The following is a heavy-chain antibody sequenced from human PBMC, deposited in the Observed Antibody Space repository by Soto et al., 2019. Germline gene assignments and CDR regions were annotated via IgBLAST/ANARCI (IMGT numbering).Heavy chain of an antibody. CDR2: IWYDGSNK. CDR1: GFTFSSYG. CDR3: AREKKQQLVEWYFDY. V-gene: IGHV3-33*01. D-gene: IGHD6-13*01. Sequence: LRLSCAASGFTFSSYGMHWVRQAPGKGLEWVAVIWYDGSNKYYADSVKGRFTISRDNSKNTLYLQMNSLRAEDTAVYYCAREKKQQLVEWYFDYWGQGTLVTVSS. J-gene: IGHJ4*02.